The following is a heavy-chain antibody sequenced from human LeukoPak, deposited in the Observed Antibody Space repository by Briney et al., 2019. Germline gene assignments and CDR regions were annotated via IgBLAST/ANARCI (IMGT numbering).Heavy chain of an antibody. V-gene: IGHV4-59*01. D-gene: IGHD5-24*01. CDR1: GGSISSYY. CDR3: ARLYGRDGYNFFDY. Sequence: SETLSLTCTVSGGSISSYYWSWIRQPPGKGLEWIGYIYYSGSTNYNPSLKSRVTMSVDTSKNQFSLKLSSVTAADTAVYYCARLYGRDGYNFFDYWGQGTLVTVSS. J-gene: IGHJ4*02. CDR2: IYYSGST.